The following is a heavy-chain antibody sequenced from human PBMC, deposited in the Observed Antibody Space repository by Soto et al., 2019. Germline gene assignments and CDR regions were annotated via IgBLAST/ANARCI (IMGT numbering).Heavy chain of an antibody. D-gene: IGHD2-15*01. V-gene: IGHV4-39*01. CDR2: IYYSGST. J-gene: IGHJ3*02. CDR3: ARHGAVRQVAFDI. CDR1: GGSISSSSYY. Sequence: QLQLQESGPGLVKPSETLSLTCTVSGGSISSSSYYWGWIRQPPGKGLEWIGSIYYSGSTYYNPSLKSRVTISVDTSKNQFSLKLSSVTAADTAVYYCARHGAVRQVAFDIWGQGTMVTVSS.